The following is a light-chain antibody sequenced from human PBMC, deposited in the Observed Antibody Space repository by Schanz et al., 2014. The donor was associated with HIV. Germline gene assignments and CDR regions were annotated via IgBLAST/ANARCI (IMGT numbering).Light chain of an antibody. CDR1: SSDVGGYNY. Sequence: QSALTQPASVSGSPGQSITISCTGTSSDVGGYNYVSWYQQHPGKAPKVVVYGVFDRPSGVSSRFSGSKSGNTASLTISGLQAEDEADYYCCSYTTTSTYVFGAGTKLTVL. CDR3: CSYTTTSTYV. V-gene: IGLV2-14*03. CDR2: GVF. J-gene: IGLJ1*01.